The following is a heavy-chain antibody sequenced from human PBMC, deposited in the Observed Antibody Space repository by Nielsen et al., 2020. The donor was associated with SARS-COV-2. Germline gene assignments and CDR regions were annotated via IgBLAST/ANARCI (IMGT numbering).Heavy chain of an antibody. CDR1: GFTFSNSD. Sequence: ESLKISCAASGFTFSNSDMNWVRQPPGKGLEWIGEINHSGSTNYNPSLKSRVTISVDTSKNQFSLKLSSVTAADTAVYYCARALYSGSYYRVLDYWGQGTLVTVSS. D-gene: IGHD1-26*01. CDR2: INHSGST. V-gene: IGHV4-34*01. J-gene: IGHJ4*02. CDR3: ARALYSGSYYRVLDY.